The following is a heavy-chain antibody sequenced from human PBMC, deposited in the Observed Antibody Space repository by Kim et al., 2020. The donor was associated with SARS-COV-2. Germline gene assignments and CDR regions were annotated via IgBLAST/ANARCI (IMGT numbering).Heavy chain of an antibody. CDR2: IIPIFGTA. D-gene: IGHD6-13*01. J-gene: IGHJ5*02. CDR1: GGTFSSYA. Sequence: SVKVSCKASGGTFSSYAISWVRQAPGQGLEWMGGIIPIFGTANYAQKFQGRVTITADESTSTAYMELSSLRSEDTAVYYCARDGGAANWFDPWGQGTLVTVSS. V-gene: IGHV1-69*13. CDR3: ARDGGAANWFDP.